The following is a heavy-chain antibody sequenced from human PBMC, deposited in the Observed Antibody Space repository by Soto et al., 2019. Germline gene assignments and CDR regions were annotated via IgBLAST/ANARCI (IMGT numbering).Heavy chain of an antibody. CDR1: GGTFSSYA. V-gene: IGHV1-69*06. J-gene: IGHJ6*02. Sequence: ASVKVSCKASGGTFSSYAISWVRQAPGQGLEWMGGIIPIFGTANYAQKFQGRVTITADKSTSTAYMELSSLRSEDTAVYYCARGYYYGSGRPSDYYGMDVWGQGTTVTVSS. CDR2: IIPIFGTA. CDR3: ARGYYYGSGRPSDYYGMDV. D-gene: IGHD3-10*01.